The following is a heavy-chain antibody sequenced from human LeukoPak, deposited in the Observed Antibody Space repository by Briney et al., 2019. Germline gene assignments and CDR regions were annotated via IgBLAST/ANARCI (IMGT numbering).Heavy chain of an antibody. J-gene: IGHJ4*02. CDR1: GGSISSGGYY. CDR2: IYHSGST. V-gene: IGHV4-30-2*01. Sequence: TSETLSLTCTVSGGSISSGGYYWSWIRQPPGKGLEWIGYIYHSGSTYYNPSLKSRVTISVDRSKNQFSLKLSSVTAADTAVYYCARANTAMVENYWGQGTLVTVSS. D-gene: IGHD5-18*01. CDR3: ARANTAMVENY.